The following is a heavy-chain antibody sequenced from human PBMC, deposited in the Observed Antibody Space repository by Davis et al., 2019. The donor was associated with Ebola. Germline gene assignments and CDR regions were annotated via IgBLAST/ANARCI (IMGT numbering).Heavy chain of an antibody. CDR2: INHSGST. D-gene: IGHD1-26*01. CDR3: ARVAPQWGRDAFDI. CDR1: GGSFSGYY. J-gene: IGHJ3*02. Sequence: PSETLSLTCAVYGGSFSGYYWSWIRQPPGKGLEWIGEINHSGSTNYNPSLKSRVTISVDTSKNQFSLKLSSVTAADTAVYYCARVAPQWGRDAFDIWGQGTMVTVSS. V-gene: IGHV4-34*01.